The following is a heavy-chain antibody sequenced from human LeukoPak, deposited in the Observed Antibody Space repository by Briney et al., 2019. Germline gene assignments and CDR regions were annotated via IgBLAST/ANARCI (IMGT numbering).Heavy chain of an antibody. J-gene: IGHJ4*02. CDR3: ASSKAVAGTPFDY. CDR2: IYTSGST. D-gene: IGHD6-19*01. CDR1: GGSISSYY. Sequence: SETLSLTCTVSGGSISSYYWSWIRQPAGKGLEWIGRIYTSGSTNYNPSLTGRVTISVDTSRNQFSLKLSSVTAADTAVYFCASSKAVAGTPFDYWGQGTLVTVSS. V-gene: IGHV4-4*07.